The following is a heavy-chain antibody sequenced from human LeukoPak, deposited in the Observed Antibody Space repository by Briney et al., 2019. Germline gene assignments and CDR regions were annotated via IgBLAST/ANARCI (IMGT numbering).Heavy chain of an antibody. D-gene: IGHD3-22*01. V-gene: IGHV4-59*08. Sequence: SETLSLTCTVSGGSISSYYWSWIRQPPGRGLEWIGYIYYSGSTNYNPSLKSRVTISVDTSKNQFSLKLSSVTAADTAVYYCARRYYYDSSAYSDAFDIWGQGIMVTVSS. CDR3: ARRYYYDSSAYSDAFDI. CDR2: IYYSGST. CDR1: GGSISSYY. J-gene: IGHJ3*02.